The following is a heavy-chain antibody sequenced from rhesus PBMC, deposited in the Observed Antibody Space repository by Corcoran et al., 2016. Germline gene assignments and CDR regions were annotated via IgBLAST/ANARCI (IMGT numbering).Heavy chain of an antibody. CDR1: GFTFTSYG. Sequence: EVQLVESGGGLVQPGGSLRLSCAASGFTFTSYGLHWVRQAPGKGLDWVAVISSDGSKQSFADSVKDRFTISRDNSKNVLYLQMNNLTVDDTALYFCTRFDYWGRGVLVTVSS. V-gene: IGHV3-54*02. CDR2: ISSDGSKQ. J-gene: IGHJ4*01. CDR3: TRFDY.